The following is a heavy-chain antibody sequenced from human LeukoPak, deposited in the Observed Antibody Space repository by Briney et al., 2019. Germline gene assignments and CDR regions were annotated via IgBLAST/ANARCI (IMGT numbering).Heavy chain of an antibody. D-gene: IGHD6-19*01. CDR3: ASSLSSGWGPVDDY. CDR1: GITFSNYE. Sequence: GGSLRLSCAASGITFSNYEMNWVRQAPGKGLEWVSYINPGGSNRFHAGSVRGRFTIYRDDAKKSVYLRMNSLRAEDTAVYYCASSLSSGWGPVDDYWGQGIMVTVSS. CDR2: INPGGSNR. J-gene: IGHJ4*02. V-gene: IGHV3-48*03.